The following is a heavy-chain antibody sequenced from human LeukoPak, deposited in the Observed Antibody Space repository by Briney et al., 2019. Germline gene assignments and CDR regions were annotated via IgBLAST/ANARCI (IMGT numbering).Heavy chain of an antibody. CDR1: GGSISSGGYY. V-gene: IGHV4-31*03. CDR2: IYYSGST. D-gene: IGHD3-10*01. J-gene: IGHJ4*02. CDR3: ARGNTMVRDFDY. Sequence: PSETLSLTCTVSGGSISSGGYYWSWIRQHPGKGLEWIGYIYYSGSTYYNPSLKSRVTISVDTSKNQFSLKLSSVTAADTAVYYCARGNTMVRDFDYWGQGTLVTVSS.